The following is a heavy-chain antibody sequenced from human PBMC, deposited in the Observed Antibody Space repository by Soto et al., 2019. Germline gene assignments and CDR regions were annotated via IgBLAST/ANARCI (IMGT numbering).Heavy chain of an antibody. D-gene: IGHD6-19*01. CDR2: ISGSGGST. J-gene: IGHJ4*02. V-gene: IGHV3-23*01. CDR3: AKGSIAVAGYYFDY. CDR1: GFTFSSYA. Sequence: GGSLRLSCAASGFTFSSYAMSWVRQAPGKGLEWVSAISGSGGSTYYADSVKGRFTISRDNSKNMLYLQMNSLRAEDTAAYYCAKGSIAVAGYYFDYWGQGTLVTVSS.